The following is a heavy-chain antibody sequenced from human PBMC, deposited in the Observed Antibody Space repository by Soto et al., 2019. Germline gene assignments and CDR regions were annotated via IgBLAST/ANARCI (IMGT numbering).Heavy chain of an antibody. V-gene: IGHV4-31*03. D-gene: IGHD2-2*01. CDR2: IYYSGST. CDR1: GGSVSSGGYY. Sequence: SETLSLTCTVSGGSVSSGGYYWTWIRQHPGKGLEWIGYIYYSGSTYYNPSLKSRVSISVDTSKNQFSLKLSSVTAADTAVYYCARLNCSSTSCYDILLDYWGQGTLVTVSS. CDR3: ARLNCSSTSCYDILLDY. J-gene: IGHJ4*02.